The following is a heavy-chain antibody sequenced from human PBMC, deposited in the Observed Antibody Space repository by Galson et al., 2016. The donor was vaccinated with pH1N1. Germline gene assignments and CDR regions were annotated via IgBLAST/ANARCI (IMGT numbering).Heavy chain of an antibody. D-gene: IGHD4-23*01. CDR1: GGPFTTYA. CDR2: INPIFDTP. J-gene: IGHJ5*02. V-gene: IGHV1-69*05. CDR3: ARHDYGGCFDP. Sequence: SVKVSCKAAGGPFTTYAITWLRQAPGQGLEWMGGINPIFDTPNYAQKFQGRLTITTDESTGPAYMELSRLRSDDTAVYYCARHDYGGCFDPWGQGTLVTVSS.